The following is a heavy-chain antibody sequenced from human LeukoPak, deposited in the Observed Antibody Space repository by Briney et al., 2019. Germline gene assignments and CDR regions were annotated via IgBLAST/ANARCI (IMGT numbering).Heavy chain of an antibody. V-gene: IGHV1-69*04. CDR2: IIPILGIA. CDR1: GGTFSSYA. CDR3: AIRYSSGWPDY. J-gene: IGHJ4*02. D-gene: IGHD6-19*01. Sequence: SVKVSCKASGGTFSSYAISWVRQAPGQGLEWMGRIIPILGIANYAQKFQGRVTITADKSTSTAYMELSSLRSEDTAVYYCAIRYSSGWPDYWGQGTLVTVSS.